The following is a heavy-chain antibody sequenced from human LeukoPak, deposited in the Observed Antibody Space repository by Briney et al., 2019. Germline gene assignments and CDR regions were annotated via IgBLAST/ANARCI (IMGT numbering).Heavy chain of an antibody. D-gene: IGHD3-3*01. J-gene: IGHJ6*03. CDR1: GFTFSDYY. CDR3: ARATSFWSGYYYYMDV. Sequence: GRSLRLSCAASGFTFSDYYMSWIRQAPGMGLEWVSYISSSGSAIYYADSVKGRFTISRDNAKNSLYLQMNSLRAEDTAVYYCARATSFWSGYYYYMDVWGKGTTVTVSS. CDR2: ISSSGSAI. V-gene: IGHV3-11*04.